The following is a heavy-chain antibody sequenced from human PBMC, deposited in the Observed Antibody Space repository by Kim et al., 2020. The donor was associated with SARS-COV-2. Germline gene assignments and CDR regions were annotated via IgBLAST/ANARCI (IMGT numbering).Heavy chain of an antibody. CDR2: IYYSGST. J-gene: IGHJ4*02. CDR1: GGSISSYY. V-gene: IGHV4-59*08. CDR3: ARYRSSGWYVGYFGY. D-gene: IGHD6-19*01. Sequence: SETLSLTCTVSGGSISSYYWSWIRQPPGRGLEWIGYIYYSGSTNYNPSLKSRVTISVDTSKNQFSLELSSVTAADTAVYYCARYRSSGWYVGYFGYWGQGTLVTVSS.